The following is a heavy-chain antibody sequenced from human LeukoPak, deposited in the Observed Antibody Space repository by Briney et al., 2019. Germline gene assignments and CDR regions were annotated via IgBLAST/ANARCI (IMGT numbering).Heavy chain of an antibody. J-gene: IGHJ4*02. CDR2: ISGSGDYT. CDR3: ARDQGMIVVVSSFDY. Sequence: GGSLRLSCAASGFTFSSHGMNWVRQASGKGLEWVSTISGSGDYTYYADSVKGRFTISRDNSKYTLYLQMNSLRAEDTAVYYCARDQGMIVVVSSFDYWGQGTLVTVSS. V-gene: IGHV3-23*01. D-gene: IGHD3-22*01. CDR1: GFTFSSHG.